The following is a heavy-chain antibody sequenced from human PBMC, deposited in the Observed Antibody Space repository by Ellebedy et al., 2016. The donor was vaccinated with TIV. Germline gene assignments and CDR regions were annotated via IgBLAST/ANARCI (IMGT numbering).Heavy chain of an antibody. CDR1: GFTFSTYS. V-gene: IGHV3-48*04. CDR2: ISGNTRVI. J-gene: IGHJ4*02. CDR3: ARDREGSGQLDY. Sequence: GESLKISCAASGFTFSTYSMKWVRQAPGKGLEWVSDISGNTRVIYYADSVKGRFTISRDNAKNSLYLQMNSLRAEDTAVYYCARDREGSGQLDYWGQGTLVTVSS. D-gene: IGHD3-10*01.